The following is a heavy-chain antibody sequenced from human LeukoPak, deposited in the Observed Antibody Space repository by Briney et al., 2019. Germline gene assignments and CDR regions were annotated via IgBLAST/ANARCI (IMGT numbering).Heavy chain of an antibody. Sequence: PSETLSLTCAVSGYSISSGYYWGWIRQPPGKGLEWIGSIYHSGGTYYNPSLKSRVTISVDTSKNQFSLKLSSVTAADTAVYYCARRQARDFWSGYPDSNWFDPWGQGTLVTVSS. V-gene: IGHV4-38-2*01. CDR1: GYSISSGYY. D-gene: IGHD3-3*01. CDR3: ARRQARDFWSGYPDSNWFDP. CDR2: IYHSGGT. J-gene: IGHJ5*02.